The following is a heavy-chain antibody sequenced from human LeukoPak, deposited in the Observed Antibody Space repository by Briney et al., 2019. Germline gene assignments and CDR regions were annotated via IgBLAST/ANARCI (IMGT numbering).Heavy chain of an antibody. Sequence: SETLSLTCTVSGGSISSYYWSWIRQPPGKGLEWIGDIYYSGSINYNPSLKSRVTISVDTSKNQFSLKLSFVTAADTAVYYCARGYCSGGSCYSTTPFDYWGQGTLVTVSS. J-gene: IGHJ4*02. CDR1: GGSISSYY. CDR2: IYYSGSI. CDR3: ARGYCSGGSCYSTTPFDY. D-gene: IGHD2-15*01. V-gene: IGHV4-59*01.